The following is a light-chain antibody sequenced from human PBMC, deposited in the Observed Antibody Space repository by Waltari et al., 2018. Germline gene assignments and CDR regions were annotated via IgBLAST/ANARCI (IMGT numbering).Light chain of an antibody. J-gene: IGLJ2*01. V-gene: IGLV2-14*01. CDR1: SSDVGGYNY. CDR2: EVS. Sequence: QSALTQPASVSGSPGQSITISCTGTSSDVGGYNYVSWYQQHPGKAPKLMIYEVSNRPSGVSIRFSGCKSGSAASQTISGPQAEGEVGYCCSSCTHASSRVCGRGTKRTV. CDR3: SSCTHASSRV.